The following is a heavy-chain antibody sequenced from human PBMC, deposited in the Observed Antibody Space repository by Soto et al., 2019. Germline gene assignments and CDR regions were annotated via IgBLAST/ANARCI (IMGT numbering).Heavy chain of an antibody. CDR1: GYSISSGDYY. CDR3: ARDRWHNYYYGMDV. CDR2: IYYSGST. J-gene: IGHJ6*02. Sequence: PSETLSLTCAVSGYSISSGDYYWSWIRQPPGKGLEWIGYIYYSGSTYYNPSLKSRVTISVDTSKNQFSLKLSSVTAADTAVYYCARDRWHNYYYGMDVWGQGTTVTVSS. V-gene: IGHV4-30-4*01. D-gene: IGHD2-15*01.